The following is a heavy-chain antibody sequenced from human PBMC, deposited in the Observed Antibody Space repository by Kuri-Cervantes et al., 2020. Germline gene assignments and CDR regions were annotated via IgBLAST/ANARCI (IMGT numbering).Heavy chain of an antibody. CDR3: RCYDSGFDY. CDR2: IWYDGSNK. J-gene: IGHJ4*02. CDR1: GFTFSSYG. Sequence: GGSLRLSCAASGFTFSSYGMHWVRQAPGKGLEWVAVIWYDGSNKYYADSVKGRFTISRDNSKNTLYLQMNSLKTEDTALYYCRCYDSGFDYWGQGTLVTVSS. V-gene: IGHV3-33*01. D-gene: IGHD5-12*01.